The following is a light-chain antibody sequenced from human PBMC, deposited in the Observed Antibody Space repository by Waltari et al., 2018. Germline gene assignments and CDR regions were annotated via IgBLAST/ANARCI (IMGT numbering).Light chain of an antibody. Sequence: AIRITQSPSSPSASTGDRVTITCRASQGISSYLAWYQQKPGKAPKLLIYGASTLKSGVPSRFSGSGSGTDFSLTISCLQSEDFATYYCQQYYSYQWTFGQGTKVEIK. V-gene: IGKV1-8*01. CDR2: GAS. CDR1: QGISSY. J-gene: IGKJ1*01. CDR3: QQYYSYQWT.